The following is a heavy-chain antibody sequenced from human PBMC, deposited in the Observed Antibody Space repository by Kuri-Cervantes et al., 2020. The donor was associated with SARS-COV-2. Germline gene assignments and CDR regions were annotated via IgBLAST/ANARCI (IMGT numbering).Heavy chain of an antibody. D-gene: IGHD4-17*01. CDR3: ARGGFWYGAEYFDY. CDR2: INHSGST. CDR1: GGSFSGYY. J-gene: IGHJ4*02. V-gene: IGHV4-34*01. Sequence: GSLRLSCAVYGGSFSGYYWSWIRQPSGKGLEWIGEINHSGSTNYNPSLKSRVTISVDTSKNQFSLKLSSVTAADTAVYYCARGGFWYGAEYFDYWGQGTLVTVSS.